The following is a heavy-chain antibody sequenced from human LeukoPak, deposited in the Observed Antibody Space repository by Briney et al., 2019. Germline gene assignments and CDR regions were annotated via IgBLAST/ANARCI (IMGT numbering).Heavy chain of an antibody. V-gene: IGHV4-30-2*01. CDR3: ARVASGHGVRGVIVFDY. D-gene: IGHD3-10*02. Sequence: PSETLSLTCTVSGGSISSGGYYWSWIRQPPGKGLEWIGCIYHSGSTYYNPSLKSRVTISVDTSKNQFSLKLSSVTAADTAVYYCARVASGHGVRGVIVFDYWGQGTLVTVSS. CDR1: GGSISSGGYY. J-gene: IGHJ4*02. CDR2: IYHSGST.